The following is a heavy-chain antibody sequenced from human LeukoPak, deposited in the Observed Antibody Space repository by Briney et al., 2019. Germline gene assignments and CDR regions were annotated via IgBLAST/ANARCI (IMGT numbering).Heavy chain of an antibody. CDR2: MSYSGNT. J-gene: IGHJ4*02. CDR1: GGSINNYY. Sequence: SETLSLTCTVSGGSINNYYWNWIRQPPGEGLEWFGYMSYSGNTYYNPSLKSRVTISVDMSKNQFYLQMSSVTAADTAVYYCARDEYGGPFDYWGQGALVTVSS. CDR3: ARDEYGGPFDY. D-gene: IGHD4/OR15-4a*01. V-gene: IGHV4-59*01.